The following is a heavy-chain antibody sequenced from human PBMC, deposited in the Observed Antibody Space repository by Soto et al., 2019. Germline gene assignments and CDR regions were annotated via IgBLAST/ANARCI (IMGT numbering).Heavy chain of an antibody. CDR3: ASEHYYRDYADV. CDR2: SYYSGYA. J-gene: IGHJ4*02. V-gene: IGHV4-39*01. CDR1: GGSLTIASYY. Sequence: QLHMQESGPGLVKPSETLSLTCTVSGGSLTIASYYRGWIRQAPGKGLEWIGHSYYSGYAYYNPSLKSRVTIAVDTSNHQFSLKMSYVSAAYASIYYCASEHYYRDYADVWGQGTLVTVSS. D-gene: IGHD4-17*01.